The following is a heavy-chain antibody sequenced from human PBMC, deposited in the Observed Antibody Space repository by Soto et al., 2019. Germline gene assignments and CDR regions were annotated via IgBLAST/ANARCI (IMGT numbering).Heavy chain of an antibody. D-gene: IGHD3-22*01. CDR3: AKGRNHYDSSGYYSFPLDV. J-gene: IGHJ6*02. Sequence: PGGSLRLSCTASGFTFSTYPMSWVRQAPGKGLGWVSAISGCGGSTYYADSVKGRFTVSRDNSKNTLYLQMNSLRAEDTAVYYCAKGRNHYDSSGYYSFPLDVWGQGTTVTVSS. CDR2: ISGCGGST. CDR1: GFTFSTYP. V-gene: IGHV3-23*01.